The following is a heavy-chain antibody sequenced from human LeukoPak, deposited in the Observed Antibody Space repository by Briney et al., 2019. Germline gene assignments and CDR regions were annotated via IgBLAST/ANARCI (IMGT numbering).Heavy chain of an antibody. J-gene: IGHJ4*02. Sequence: PGGSLRLSCAASGFTFSSYWMSWVRQAPGKGLEWVANIKQDGSEKYYVDSVKGRFTISRDNAKNSLYLQMNSLRAEDTAVYYCARAGIIVVVVAHFDYWGQGTLVTVSS. CDR2: IKQDGSEK. V-gene: IGHV3-7*01. CDR1: GFTFSSYW. D-gene: IGHD2-15*01. CDR3: ARAGIIVVVVAHFDY.